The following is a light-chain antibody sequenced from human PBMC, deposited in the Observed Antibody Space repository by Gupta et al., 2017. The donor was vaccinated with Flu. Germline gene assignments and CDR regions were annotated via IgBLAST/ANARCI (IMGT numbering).Light chain of an antibody. CDR3: QQSYRIPWT. J-gene: IGKJ1*01. CDR1: QSISSY. Sequence: DIQMTQSPSSLSASVGDRVTITCRASQSISSYLNWYQQKPGKAPKLLIYPASSLQSGVPSRFSGSGSGTDFTLSISSLRPEDFATYYCQQSYRIPWTFGQGTKVEIK. CDR2: PAS. V-gene: IGKV1-39*01.